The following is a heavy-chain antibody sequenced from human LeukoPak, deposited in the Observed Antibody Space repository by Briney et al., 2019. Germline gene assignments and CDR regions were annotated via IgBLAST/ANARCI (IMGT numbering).Heavy chain of an antibody. CDR2: INWNGGST. J-gene: IGHJ3*02. CDR1: GFTFDDYG. V-gene: IGHV3-20*04. D-gene: IGHD1-26*01. Sequence: PGGSLRLSCAASGFTFDDYGMSWVRQAPGKGLEWVSGINWNGGSTVYADSVKGRFTISRDNAKNSLYLQMNSLRAEDTALYYCARDPPMGATGGAFDIWGQGTMVTVSS. CDR3: ARDPPMGATGGAFDI.